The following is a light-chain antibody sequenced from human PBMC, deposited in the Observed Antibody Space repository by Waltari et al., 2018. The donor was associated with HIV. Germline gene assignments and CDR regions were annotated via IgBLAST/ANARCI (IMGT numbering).Light chain of an antibody. CDR2: DVT. CDR3: SSYTGSNTVV. V-gene: IGLV2-14*01. CDR1: SNNIGGYKY. J-gene: IGLJ2*01. Sequence: QSALTQPASVSGYPGQSITISCTGGSNNIGGYKYVSWYQQHPGKAPKLMIYDVTNRPSGVSNRFAGSKSGSTASLTISGLQTEDESDYYCSSYTGSNTVVFGGGTKLTVL.